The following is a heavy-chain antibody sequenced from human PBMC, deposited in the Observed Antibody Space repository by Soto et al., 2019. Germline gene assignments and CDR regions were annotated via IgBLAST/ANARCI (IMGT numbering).Heavy chain of an antibody. CDR2: INPNSGGT. J-gene: IGHJ6*02. Sequence: AASVKVSCKASGYTFTGYYMHRVRQAPGQGLEWMGWINPNSGGTNYAQKFQGWVTMTRDTSISTAYMELSRLRSDDTAVYYCARDRRVSNSWSPGDSSFYGLDVWGQGSTVTVSS. V-gene: IGHV1-2*04. CDR1: GYTFTGYY. CDR3: ARDRRVSNSWSPGDSSFYGLDV. D-gene: IGHD2-2*01.